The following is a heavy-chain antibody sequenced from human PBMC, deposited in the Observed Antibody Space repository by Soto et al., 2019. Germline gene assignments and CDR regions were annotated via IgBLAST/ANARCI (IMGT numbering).Heavy chain of an antibody. J-gene: IGHJ6*02. CDR1: GFTFSSYG. CDR2: ISYDGSNK. CDR3: AKAPFNDYYDSRRGKYYYGMDV. V-gene: IGHV3-30*18. Sequence: GGSLILSCAASGFTFSSYGMHWVRQAPGKGLEWVAVISYDGSNKYYADSVKGRFTISRDNSKNTLYLQMNSLRAEDTAVYYCAKAPFNDYYDSRRGKYYYGMDVWGQGTTVTVSS. D-gene: IGHD3-22*01.